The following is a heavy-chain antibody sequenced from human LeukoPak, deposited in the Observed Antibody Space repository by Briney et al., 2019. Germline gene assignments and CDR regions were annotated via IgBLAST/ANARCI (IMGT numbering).Heavy chain of an antibody. D-gene: IGHD3-16*02. CDR2: FYSGGSA. J-gene: IGHJ4*02. Sequence: PGGSLRLSCSVSGFTVAANYMTWVRRAPGKGLEWVSVFYSGGSAYYADSVKGRFTISRDNSKNTLYLQMNSLRAEDTAVYYCAKDGRDYDYVWGSYRPPYWGQGTLVTVSS. V-gene: IGHV3-53*01. CDR3: AKDGRDYDYVWGSYRPPY. CDR1: GFTVAANY.